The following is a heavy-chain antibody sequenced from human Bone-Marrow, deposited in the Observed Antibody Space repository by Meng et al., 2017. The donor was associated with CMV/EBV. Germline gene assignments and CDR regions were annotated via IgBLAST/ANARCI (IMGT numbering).Heavy chain of an antibody. J-gene: IGHJ6*02. Sequence: GESLKISCAASGFTFSSYGMHWVRQAPGKGLEWVAVIWYDGSNKYYADSVKGRFTISSDNSKNTLYLQMNSLRAEDTAVYYCAKDVVVVPRGYGMDVWGQGTTVTVSS. D-gene: IGHD2-2*01. CDR1: GFTFSSYG. CDR3: AKDVVVVPRGYGMDV. CDR2: IWYDGSNK. V-gene: IGHV3-30*02.